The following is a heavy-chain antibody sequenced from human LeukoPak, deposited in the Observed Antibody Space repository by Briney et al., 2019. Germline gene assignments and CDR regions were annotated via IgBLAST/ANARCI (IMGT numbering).Heavy chain of an antibody. J-gene: IGHJ5*02. D-gene: IGHD3-10*01. CDR2: ISWNSGSI. V-gene: IGHV3-9*01. Sequence: GGSLRLSCAAPGFTFDDYAMHWVRQATGKGLDWVSGISWNSGSIGYADSVKGRFTISRDNAKNSLYLQMNSLRAEDTALYYCAKSGYGSGSYSYNWFDPWDQGSLVTVSS. CDR1: GFTFDDYA. CDR3: AKSGYGSGSYSYNWFDP.